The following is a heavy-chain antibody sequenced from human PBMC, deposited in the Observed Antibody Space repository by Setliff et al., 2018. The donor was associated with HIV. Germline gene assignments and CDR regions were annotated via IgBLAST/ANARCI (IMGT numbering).Heavy chain of an antibody. CDR2: IYYSGST. Sequence: PSETLSLTCTVSGGSISSSSYYWGWIRQPPGKGLEWIGSIYYSGSTYYNPSLKSRVTISVATSKNPFSLKLSSVTAADTAVYYCAKARRYDSPTTGDWGQGTLVTVS. J-gene: IGHJ4*02. D-gene: IGHD3-22*01. CDR3: AKARRYDSPTTGD. CDR1: GGSISSSSYY. V-gene: IGHV4-39*01.